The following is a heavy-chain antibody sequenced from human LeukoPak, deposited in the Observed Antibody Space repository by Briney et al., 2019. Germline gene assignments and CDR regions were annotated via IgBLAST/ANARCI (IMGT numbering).Heavy chain of an antibody. V-gene: IGHV1-69*02. D-gene: IGHD3-9*01. CDR3: ASVDYEILAGYHMDV. CDR1: GGTFSSYT. CDR2: IIPILGIA. J-gene: IGHJ6*03. Sequence: SVTVSSKASGGTFSSYTISWVRQAPGQGLEWMGRIIPILGIANYAQNFQGRVTITADQSTSPAYMELSSRRSKDTAVYYCASVDYEILAGYHMDVWGKGTTVTVSS.